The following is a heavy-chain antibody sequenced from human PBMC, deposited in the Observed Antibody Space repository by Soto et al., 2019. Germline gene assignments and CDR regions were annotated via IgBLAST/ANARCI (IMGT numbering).Heavy chain of an antibody. CDR2: IYYSGST. CDR3: ARLRSGCIDY. J-gene: IGHJ4*02. V-gene: IGHV4-39*01. D-gene: IGHD6-19*01. CDR1: GGSISSSSYY. Sequence: SETLSLTCTVSGGSISSSSYYWGWIRQPPGKGLEWIGSIYYSGSTYYNPSLKSRVTISVGTSKNQFSLKLSSVTAADTAVYYCARLRSGCIDYWGQGTLVTVSS.